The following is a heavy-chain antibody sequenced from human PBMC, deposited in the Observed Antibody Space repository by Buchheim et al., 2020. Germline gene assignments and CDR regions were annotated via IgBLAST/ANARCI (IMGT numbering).Heavy chain of an antibody. Sequence: EVQLLESGGGLVQPGGSLRLSCAASGFTFSSYAMSWVRQAPGKGLEWVSAISGSGGSTYYADSVKGRFTISRDNSKNTLYLQMNSLRAEDTAVYYCAKDLSPRGYYDSSGYPREIDYWGQGTL. CDR1: GFTFSSYA. J-gene: IGHJ4*02. V-gene: IGHV3-23*01. CDR3: AKDLSPRGYYDSSGYPREIDY. D-gene: IGHD3-22*01. CDR2: ISGSGGST.